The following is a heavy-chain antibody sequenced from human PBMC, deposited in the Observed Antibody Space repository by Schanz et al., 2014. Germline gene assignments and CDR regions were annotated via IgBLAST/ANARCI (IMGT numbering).Heavy chain of an antibody. CDR2: IGDDGADK. Sequence: EVQLLESGGGLVQPGGSVRLSCGASGFSFSTHWMAWVRQAPGKGLEWVANIGDDGADKYYLDSVRGRFTISRDNAKNSLFLQMNSLSAEDTAVYYCAKVAPAATYLDAWGLGTLVTVSS. D-gene: IGHD2-2*01. V-gene: IGHV3-7*03. J-gene: IGHJ4*02. CDR1: GFSFSTHW. CDR3: AKVAPAATYLDA.